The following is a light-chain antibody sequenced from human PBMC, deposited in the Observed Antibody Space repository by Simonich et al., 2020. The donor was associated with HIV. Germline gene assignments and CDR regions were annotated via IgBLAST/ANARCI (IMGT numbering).Light chain of an antibody. CDR3: CSYAGCSTYV. J-gene: IGLJ1*01. V-gene: IGLV2-23*01. Sequence: QSALTQPASVSGSPGQSITISCTGTSSDVGIYNLVSWYQPRPGKAPKLMIYEGNKRPSGVSNRFSGSKSGNTASLTISGVQAEDEADYYCCSYAGCSTYVFGSGTKVTVL. CDR2: EGN. CDR1: SSDVGIYNL.